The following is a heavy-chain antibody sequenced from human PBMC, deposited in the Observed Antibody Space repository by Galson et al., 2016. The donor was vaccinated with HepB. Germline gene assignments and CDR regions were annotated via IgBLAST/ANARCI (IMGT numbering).Heavy chain of an antibody. J-gene: IGHJ4*01. CDR3: AKGGYSSGWYFDY. V-gene: IGHV3-23*01. CDR1: GFTFSNYA. Sequence: SLRLSCAASGFTFSNYAMTWVRKAPGKGLEWVSTISSSAIATYYADSVKGRLTISRDNSKNTLSLQMNSLRAEDTAVYYCAKGGYSSGWYFDYWGHGTLVAVSS. D-gene: IGHD6-19*01. CDR2: ISSSAIAT.